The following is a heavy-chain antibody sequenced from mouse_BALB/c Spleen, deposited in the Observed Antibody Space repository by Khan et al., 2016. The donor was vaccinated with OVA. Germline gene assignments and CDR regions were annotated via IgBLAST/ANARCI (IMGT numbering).Heavy chain of an antibody. D-gene: IGHD1-1*02. Sequence: EVELVESGGGLVKPGGSLKLSCAASGFTFSDYYMYWVRQTPEKRLEWVATISDGGSYTNYPASVKGRFTLSRDNAKNNLYLQMSSLKSEDTAMYYCARAGYGGFAYWGQGTLVTVSA. CDR3: ARAGYGGFAY. V-gene: IGHV5-4*02. CDR2: ISDGGSYT. CDR1: GFTFSDYY. J-gene: IGHJ3*01.